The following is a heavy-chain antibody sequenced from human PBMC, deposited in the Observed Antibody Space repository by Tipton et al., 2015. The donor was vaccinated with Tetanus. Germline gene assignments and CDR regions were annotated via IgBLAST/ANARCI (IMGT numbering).Heavy chain of an antibody. Sequence: QSGPEVKKPGSSVKVSCKSSGGPFYKHGIDWVRQAPGQGLEWMGGIIPASGATNYAHKFQGRVTMTADASTTTVHVELSNLRSDDTAVYYCVRDRAAAGGSDYWGQGTLVTV. J-gene: IGHJ4*02. D-gene: IGHD6-25*01. CDR1: GGPFYKHG. CDR2: IIPASGAT. CDR3: VRDRAAAGGSDY. V-gene: IGHV1-69*01.